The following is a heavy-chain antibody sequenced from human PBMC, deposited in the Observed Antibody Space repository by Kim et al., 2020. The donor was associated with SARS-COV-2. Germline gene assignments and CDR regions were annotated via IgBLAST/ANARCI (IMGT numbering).Heavy chain of an antibody. Sequence: ASVKVSCKASGYNFTSYYMHWVRQAPGQGLEWMGIINPSGGSTSYAQKFQGRVTMTRDTSTSTVYMELSSLRSEDTAVYYCARTVDSSGYYVYFDYWGQGTLVTVSS. CDR3: ARTVDSSGYYVYFDY. D-gene: IGHD3-22*01. J-gene: IGHJ4*02. CDR1: GYNFTSYY. CDR2: INPSGGST. V-gene: IGHV1-46*01.